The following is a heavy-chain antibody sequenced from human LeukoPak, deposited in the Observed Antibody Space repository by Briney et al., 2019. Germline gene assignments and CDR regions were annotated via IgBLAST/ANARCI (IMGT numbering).Heavy chain of an antibody. D-gene: IGHD3-9*01. CDR2: IIPIFGTA. J-gene: IGHJ4*02. V-gene: IGHV1-69*01. CDR3: ASSPGYLGYFDY. Sequence: SVKVSCKASGGTFSSYAISWVRQAPGQGLEWIGGIIPIFGTANYAQKFQGRVTITADESTSTAYMELSSLRSEDTAVYYCASSPGYLGYFDYWGQGTLVTVSS. CDR1: GGTFSSYA.